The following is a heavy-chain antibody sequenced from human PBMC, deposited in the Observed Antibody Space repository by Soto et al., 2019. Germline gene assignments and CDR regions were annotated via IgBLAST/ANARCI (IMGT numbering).Heavy chain of an antibody. V-gene: IGHV1-69*08. CDR2: IIPILNTA. CDR1: GGTFSTST. Sequence: GASVKVSCKASGGTFSTSTFTWVRQAPGQGLEWVGRIIPILNTADYAQKFQGSVTITADNSTSTVFLELTRLRSEDTGIFYCARDSPIGSSFSGYDAIDLWGQGTLVTVSS. CDR3: ARDSPIGSSFSGYDAIDL. D-gene: IGHD5-12*01. J-gene: IGHJ4*02.